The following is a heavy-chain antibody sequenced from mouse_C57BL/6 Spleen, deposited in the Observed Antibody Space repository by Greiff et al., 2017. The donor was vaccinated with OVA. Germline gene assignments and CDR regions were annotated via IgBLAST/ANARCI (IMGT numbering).Heavy chain of an antibody. CDR1: GYTFTDYE. D-gene: IGHD2-1*01. CDR3: TRRAICYGNYVWFAY. Sequence: QVQLQQSGAELVRPGASVKLSCKASGYTFTDYEMHWVKQTPVHGLEWIGAIDTETGGNAYNQKFTGKAILTADQSSSTASMELSIRTSKDSAVYYCTRRAICYGNYVWFAYWGQGTLVTVSA. V-gene: IGHV1-15*01. J-gene: IGHJ3*01. CDR2: IDTETGGN.